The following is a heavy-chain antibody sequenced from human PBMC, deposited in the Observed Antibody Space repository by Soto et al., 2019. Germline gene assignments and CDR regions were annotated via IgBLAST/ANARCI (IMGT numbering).Heavy chain of an antibody. CDR2: ISCCGGST. CDR1: GFSFKKFA. V-gene: IGHV3-23*01. Sequence: GGSLRLSCEASGFSFKKFAMDWVRQAPGEGLEWVSGISCCGGSTFYADSVKGRFSLARDDSKNTLSLQLNSLRVEDTAHYYCAKADGEQWLIPHLDNWGQGTQVTVSS. D-gene: IGHD6-19*01. J-gene: IGHJ1*01. CDR3: AKADGEQWLIPHLDN.